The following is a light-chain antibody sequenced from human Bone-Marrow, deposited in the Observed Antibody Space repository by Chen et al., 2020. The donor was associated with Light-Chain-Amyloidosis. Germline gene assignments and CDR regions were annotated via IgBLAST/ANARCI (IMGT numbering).Light chain of an antibody. CDR1: QSVLYSSNNKNY. J-gene: IGKJ4*01. CDR3: QQYYSTPLT. V-gene: IGKV4-1*01. CDR2: CAS. Sequence: DIVLTQSPDSLAVLLGETATRNCKSSQSVLYSSNNKNYLAWYQQKPGQPPKLRIYCASTREAGVPDRLSGSVSGTDFTLTIGILLAEVVAVYYCQQYYSTPLTFGGGTKVEI.